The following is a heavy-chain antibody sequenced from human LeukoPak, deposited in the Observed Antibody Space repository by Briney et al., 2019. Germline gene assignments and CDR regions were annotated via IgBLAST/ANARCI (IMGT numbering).Heavy chain of an antibody. CDR1: GYTFTSYG. J-gene: IGHJ4*02. Sequence: GASVKVSCKASGYTFTSYGISWVRQAPGQGLECIGWISAYNGNTNYAQKLQGRVTMTTDTSTSTAYMELRSLRSDDTAVYYCARDPTRFLEWLLWSPLDYWGQGTLVTVSS. V-gene: IGHV1-18*01. CDR3: ARDPTRFLEWLLWSPLDY. CDR2: ISAYNGNT. D-gene: IGHD3-3*01.